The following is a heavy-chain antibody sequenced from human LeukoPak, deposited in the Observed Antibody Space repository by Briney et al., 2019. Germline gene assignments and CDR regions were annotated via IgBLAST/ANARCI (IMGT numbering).Heavy chain of an antibody. J-gene: IGHJ3*02. D-gene: IGHD5-12*01. CDR2: ISSSSSYI. V-gene: IGHV3-21*01. CDR1: GFTFSSYS. Sequence: TGGSLRLSCAASGFTFSSYSMNWVRQAPGKGLEWVSSISSSSSYIYYAGSVKGRFTISRDNAKNSLYLQMNSLRAEDTAVYYCARGGLRNAYDIWGQGTMVTVSS. CDR3: ARGGLRNAYDI.